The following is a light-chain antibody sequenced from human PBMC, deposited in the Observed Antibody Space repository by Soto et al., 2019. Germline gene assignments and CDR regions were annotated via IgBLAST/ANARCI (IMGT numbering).Light chain of an antibody. Sequence: EIVMTQSPGRLSVAXXERATLSCMASQSVSSSYLAWYQQKPGQAPRLLIYGASSRPTGIPDRFSGSGSGTDFTLTISRLEPEDFAVYYCQQYGSSSTVGQGTRLEIK. J-gene: IGKJ5*01. V-gene: IGKV3-20*01. CDR1: QSVSSSY. CDR2: GAS. CDR3: QQYGSSST.